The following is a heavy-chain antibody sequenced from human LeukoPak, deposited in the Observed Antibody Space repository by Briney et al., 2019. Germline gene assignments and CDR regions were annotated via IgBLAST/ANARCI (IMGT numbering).Heavy chain of an antibody. CDR1: SDSISSSY. J-gene: IGHJ6*02. CDR3: ACTYYDFWSGYYYYGMDV. Sequence: SETLSLTCTISSDSISSSYWSWIRQPPGKGLEWIGYIYYSGSTNYNPSLKSRVTISVDTSKNQFSLKLSSVTAADTAVYYCACTYYDFWSGYYYYGMDVWGQGTTVTVSS. D-gene: IGHD3-3*01. V-gene: IGHV4-59*08. CDR2: IYYSGST.